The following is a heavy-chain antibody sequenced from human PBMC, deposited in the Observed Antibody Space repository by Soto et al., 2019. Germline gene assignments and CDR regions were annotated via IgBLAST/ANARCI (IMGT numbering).Heavy chain of an antibody. D-gene: IGHD4-17*01. CDR2: IWYDGSNK. CDR1: GFTFSSYG. CDR3: ARVPTVTPVFFGY. J-gene: IGHJ4*02. Sequence: QVQLVESGGGVVQPGRSLRLSCAASGFTFSSYGMHWVRQAPGKGLEWVAVIWYDGSNKYYADSVKGRFTFSRDHSKNALYLQMNSLRAEDTAVYYCARVPTVTPVFFGYWGPGTLVTVSS. V-gene: IGHV3-33*01.